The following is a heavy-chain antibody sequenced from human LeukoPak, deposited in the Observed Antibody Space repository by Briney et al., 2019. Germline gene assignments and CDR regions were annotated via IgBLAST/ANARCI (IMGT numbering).Heavy chain of an antibody. J-gene: IGHJ4*02. V-gene: IGHV4-39*07. CDR2: VYYSGST. Sequence: PSETLSLTCTVSGGSISSGSDYWGWIRQPPGKGLEWIGGVYYSGSTYYNPSLKSRVTISVDTSKNQFSLKLSSVTAADTAFYYCARDGGYFDYWGQGTLVTVSS. CDR1: GGSISSGSDY. D-gene: IGHD3-16*01. CDR3: ARDGGYFDY.